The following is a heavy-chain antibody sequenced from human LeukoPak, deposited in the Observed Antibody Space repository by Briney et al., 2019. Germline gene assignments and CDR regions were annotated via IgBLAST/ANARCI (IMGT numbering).Heavy chain of an antibody. CDR2: IRSKANSYAT. CDR1: GFTFSGSD. CDR3: TRGGSSWYPSYNLDV. D-gene: IGHD6-13*01. J-gene: IGHJ6*02. Sequence: GGSLRLSCAASGFTFSGSDMHWVRQASGKGLEWVGRIRSKANSYATAYKASVRGRFTISRDDSKNTAYLQMNSLKTEDTAVYYCTRGGSSWYPSYNLDVWGQGTPVTVSS. V-gene: IGHV3-73*01.